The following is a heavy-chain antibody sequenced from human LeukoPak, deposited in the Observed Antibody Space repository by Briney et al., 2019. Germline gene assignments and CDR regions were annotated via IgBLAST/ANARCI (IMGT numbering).Heavy chain of an antibody. CDR3: ARDIVATITRRTFDY. V-gene: IGHV3-21*01. CDR2: ISSSSSYI. D-gene: IGHD5-12*01. Sequence: PGGSLRLSCAASGFIFSNYAMGWVRQAPGKGLEWVSSISSSSSYIYYADSVKGRFTISRDNAKNSLYLQMNSLRAEVTAVYYCARDIVATITRRTFDYWGQGTLVTVSS. J-gene: IGHJ4*02. CDR1: GFIFSNYA.